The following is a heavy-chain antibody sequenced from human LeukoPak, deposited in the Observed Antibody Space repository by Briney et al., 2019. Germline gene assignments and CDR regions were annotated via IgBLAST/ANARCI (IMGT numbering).Heavy chain of an antibody. V-gene: IGHV1-2*02. CDR3: ARGPHRVPHYSSSPSWGFDY. CDR2: INPNSGGT. J-gene: IGHJ4*02. Sequence: ASVKVSCKASGYTFTGYYMHWVRQAPGQGLEWMGWINPNSGGTNYAQKFQGRVTMTRDTSISTAYMELSRQRSDDTAVYYCARGPHRVPHYSSSPSWGFDYWGQGTLVTVSS. D-gene: IGHD6-13*01. CDR1: GYTFTGYY.